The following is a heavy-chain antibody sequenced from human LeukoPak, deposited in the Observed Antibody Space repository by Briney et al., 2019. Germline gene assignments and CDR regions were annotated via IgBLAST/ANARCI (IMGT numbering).Heavy chain of an antibody. CDR2: INSDGSST. V-gene: IGHV3-74*01. CDR3: ALSPGYCSSTSCYAFDY. Sequence: GGSLTLSGAASGFTFSSYSMHWVRHAPGKGLVWVSPINSDGSSTSYADSVKGRFTISRDNAKNTLYLQMNSLRAEDTAVYYCALSPGYCSSTSCYAFDYWGQGTLVTVSS. D-gene: IGHD2-2*01. J-gene: IGHJ4*02. CDR1: GFTFSSYS.